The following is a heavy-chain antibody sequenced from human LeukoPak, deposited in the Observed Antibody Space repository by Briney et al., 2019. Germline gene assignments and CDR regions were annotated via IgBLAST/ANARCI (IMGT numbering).Heavy chain of an antibody. Sequence: GGSLRLSCAASGFTFDDYAMHWVRQAPGKGLEWVSGISWNSGSIGYADSVKGRFTISRDNAKNSLYLQMNSLRAEDTAVYYCARVPVYGKTAYYFDYWGQGTLVTVSS. D-gene: IGHD1-14*01. CDR3: ARVPVYGKTAYYFDY. CDR1: GFTFDDYA. V-gene: IGHV3-9*01. J-gene: IGHJ4*02. CDR2: ISWNSGSI.